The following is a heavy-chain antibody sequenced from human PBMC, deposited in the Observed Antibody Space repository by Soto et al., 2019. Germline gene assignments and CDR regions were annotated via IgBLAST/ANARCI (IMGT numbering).Heavy chain of an antibody. D-gene: IGHD5-12*01. CDR2: IYYSGST. J-gene: IGHJ4*02. V-gene: IGHV4-59*01. CDR3: ARDRVVAIDY. CDR1: GGSISSYY. Sequence: SETLSLTCTVSGGSISSYYWSWIRQPPGMGLEWIGYIYYSGSTNYNPSLKSRVTISVDTSKNQFSLKLSSVTAADTAVYYCARDRVVAIDYCGQGSLVTVSS.